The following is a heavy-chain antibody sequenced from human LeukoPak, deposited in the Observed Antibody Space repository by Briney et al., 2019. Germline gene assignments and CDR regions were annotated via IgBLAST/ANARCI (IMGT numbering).Heavy chain of an antibody. V-gene: IGHV3-23*01. Sequence: PGGSLRLSCAASGFTFSSYAMSWVRQAPGKGLEWVSGISGNGGSTYYADSVKGRFTISRDNSKNTLYLQMNSLRAEDTAVYYCAKDSLEWELPSPYYFDYWGQGTLVTVSS. J-gene: IGHJ4*02. D-gene: IGHD1-26*01. CDR2: ISGNGGST. CDR3: AKDSLEWELPSPYYFDY. CDR1: GFTFSSYA.